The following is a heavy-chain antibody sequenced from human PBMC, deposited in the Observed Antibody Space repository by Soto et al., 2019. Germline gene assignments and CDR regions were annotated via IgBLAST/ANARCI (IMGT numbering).Heavy chain of an antibody. CDR1: GGSISSSSYY. Sequence: SETLSLTCTVSGGSISSSSYYWGWIRQPPGKGLEWIGSIYYSGSTYYNPSLKSRVTISVDTSKNQFSLKLSSVTAADTAVYYCARRDYYYGSGTRSGGMDVWGQGTTVTVSS. J-gene: IGHJ6*02. V-gene: IGHV4-39*01. CDR3: ARRDYYYGSGTRSGGMDV. D-gene: IGHD3-10*01. CDR2: IYYSGST.